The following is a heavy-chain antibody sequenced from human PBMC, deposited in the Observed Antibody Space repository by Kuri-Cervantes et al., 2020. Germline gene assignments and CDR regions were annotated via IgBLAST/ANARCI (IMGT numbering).Heavy chain of an antibody. Sequence: SETLSLTCTVSGGSISSGGYYWSWIRQHPGKGLEWIGYIYYSGSTNYNPSLKSRVTISVDTSKNQFSLKLSSVTAADTAVYYCARDLGYDSSGYYMGRGMRGKNWFDPWGQGTLVTVSS. D-gene: IGHD3-22*01. CDR3: ARDLGYDSSGYYMGRGMRGKNWFDP. CDR2: IYYSGST. V-gene: IGHV4-61*08. J-gene: IGHJ5*02. CDR1: GGSISSGGYY.